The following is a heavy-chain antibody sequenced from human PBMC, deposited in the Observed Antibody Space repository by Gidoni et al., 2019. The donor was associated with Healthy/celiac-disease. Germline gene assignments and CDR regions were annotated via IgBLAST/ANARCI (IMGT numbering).Heavy chain of an antibody. J-gene: IGHJ5*02. D-gene: IGHD3-10*01. CDR1: GFTFSSYA. CDR3: ARHGYYGSGSYQNWFDP. V-gene: IGHV3-30-3*01. CDR2: IAYDGINK. Sequence: AASGFTFSSYAMHWVRPASGKGLEWVAVIAYDGINKYYADSVKGRFTISRDNAKNTLDLQMNSLSAEDTALYYCARHGYYGSGSYQNWFDPWGQGTLVTVSS.